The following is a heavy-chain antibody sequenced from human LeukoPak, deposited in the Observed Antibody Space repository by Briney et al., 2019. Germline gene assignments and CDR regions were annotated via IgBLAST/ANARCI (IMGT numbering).Heavy chain of an antibody. V-gene: IGHV4-4*07. Sequence: SETLSLPCTVSGGSISSYYWSWIRQPAGKGLEWIGRIYTSGSTNYNPSLKSRVTMSVDTSKNQFSLKLSSVTAADTAVYYCARVRGSYYDILTGYPRGYMDVWGKGTTVTISS. J-gene: IGHJ6*03. CDR2: IYTSGST. CDR3: ARVRGSYYDILTGYPRGYMDV. CDR1: GGSISSYY. D-gene: IGHD3-9*01.